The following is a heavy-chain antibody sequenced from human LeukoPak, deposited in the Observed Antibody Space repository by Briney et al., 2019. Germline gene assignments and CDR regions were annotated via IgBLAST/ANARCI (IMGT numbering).Heavy chain of an antibody. CDR1: GFTFSDSY. J-gene: IGHJ3*02. CDR3: ARRLSGSDSHAFDI. V-gene: IGHV3-11*01. Sequence: GGSLRLSCAASGFTFSDSYMSWIRQAPGKGLEWLSYIRTSGTTIYYADSVKGRFTISRDSAKNSLYLQMNSLRAEDTAVYYCARRLSGSDSHAFDIWGQGTMVTVSS. D-gene: IGHD5-12*01. CDR2: IRTSGTTI.